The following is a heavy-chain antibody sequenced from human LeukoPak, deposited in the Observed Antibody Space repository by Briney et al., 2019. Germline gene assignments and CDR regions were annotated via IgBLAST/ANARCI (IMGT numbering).Heavy chain of an antibody. J-gene: IGHJ5*02. CDR2: IYTSGST. Sequence: SETLSLTCTVSGGSISSGSYYWSWIRQPAGKGLEWIGRIYTSGSTNYNPSLRSRVTISVDTSKNQFSLKLSSVTAADTAVYYCARDRVAWFDPWGQGTLVTVSS. CDR3: ARDRVAWFDP. V-gene: IGHV4-61*02. CDR1: GGSISSGSYY.